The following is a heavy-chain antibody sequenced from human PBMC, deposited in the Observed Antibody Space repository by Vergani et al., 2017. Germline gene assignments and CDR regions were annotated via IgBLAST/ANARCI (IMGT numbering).Heavy chain of an antibody. D-gene: IGHD2-2*01. CDR2: ISGSGGST. Sequence: EVQLLESGGGLVQPGGSLRLSCAASGFTFSSYAMSWVRQAPGTGLEWVSAISGSGGSTYYADSVKGRFTISRDNSKNTLYLQMNSLRAEDTAVYYCAKDLQGYCSSTSCYPDAFDIWGQGTMVTVSS. CDR1: GFTFSSYA. J-gene: IGHJ3*02. V-gene: IGHV3-23*01. CDR3: AKDLQGYCSSTSCYPDAFDI.